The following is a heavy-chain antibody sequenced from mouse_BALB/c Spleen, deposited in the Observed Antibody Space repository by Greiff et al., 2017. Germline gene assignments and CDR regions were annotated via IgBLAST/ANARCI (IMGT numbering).Heavy chain of an antibody. CDR1: GYTFTSYV. V-gene: IGHV1-14*01. CDR3: ANGVYAMGY. Sequence: LVESGPELVKPGASVKMSCKASGYTFTSYVMHWVKQKPGQGLEWIGYINPYNDGTKYNEKFKGKATLTSDKSSSTAYMELSSLTSEDSAVYFCANGVYAMGYWGQGNSDTASS. CDR2: INPYNDGT. J-gene: IGHJ4*01.